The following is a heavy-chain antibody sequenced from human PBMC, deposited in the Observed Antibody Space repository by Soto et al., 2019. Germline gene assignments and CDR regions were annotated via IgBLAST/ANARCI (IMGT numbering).Heavy chain of an antibody. CDR3: ARGGGAYDV. V-gene: IGHV1-18*01. Sequence: QVQLVQSGAEVKRPGATVKVSCKASGYIVTRSGINWLRQAPGQGLEWMGCISEYGDSNYSEKLQDRVSLTTDTYTNRAYMELRSLGSDDTGVYYCARGGGAYDVWGQGTRITVSS. J-gene: IGHJ3*01. CDR1: GYIVTRSG. CDR2: ISEYGDS.